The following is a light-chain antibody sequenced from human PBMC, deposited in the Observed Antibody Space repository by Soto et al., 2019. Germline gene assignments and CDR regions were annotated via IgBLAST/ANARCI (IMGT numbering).Light chain of an antibody. Sequence: QSALTQPPSASGSPGQSVAISCTGTSSDVGGYNYVSWYQQHPGKAPKLMIYEVNKRPSGVPDRFSGSKSGSTASLTVSGLQAEDEADYYCSSYAGSRNVFGTGTKVTV. CDR2: EVN. J-gene: IGLJ1*01. CDR3: SSYAGSRNV. V-gene: IGLV2-8*01. CDR1: SSDVGGYNY.